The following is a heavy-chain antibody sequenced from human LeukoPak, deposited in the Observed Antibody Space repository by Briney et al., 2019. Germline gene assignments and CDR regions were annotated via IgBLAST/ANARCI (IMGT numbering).Heavy chain of an antibody. CDR1: GGSMSTNTCY. V-gene: IGHV4-39*07. J-gene: IGHJ2*01. D-gene: IGHD7-27*01. CDR2: ICYSGTT. CDR3: ARDKGPWASYWYFDL. Sequence: SETLSLTCTVSGGSMSTNTCYWGWIRQPPGRGLEWIGTICYSGTTYYTYNPSLKSRVTISVDTSKNQFSLKLTSVSAADTAVYYCARDKGPWASYWYFDLWGRGTLVTVSS.